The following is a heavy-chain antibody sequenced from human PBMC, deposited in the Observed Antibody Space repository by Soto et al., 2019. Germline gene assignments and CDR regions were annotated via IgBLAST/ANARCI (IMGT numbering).Heavy chain of an antibody. Sequence: QVQLVQSGAEVKKSGASVKVSCKASGYTFTSHDINWVRQATGQGLEWMGWMNPNSGNTGYAQKFKGRVTMPRNTPISTAYMELSSLRSEDTAVYYCARWDYGYYARFDYWGQGTLVTVSS. CDR3: ARWDYGYYARFDY. D-gene: IGHD4-17*01. CDR1: GYTFTSHD. J-gene: IGHJ4*02. CDR2: MNPNSGNT. V-gene: IGHV1-8*01.